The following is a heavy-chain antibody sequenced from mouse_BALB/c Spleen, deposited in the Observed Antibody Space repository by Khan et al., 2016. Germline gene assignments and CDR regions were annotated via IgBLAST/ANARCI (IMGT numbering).Heavy chain of an antibody. CDR2: IWAGGNT. CDR1: GFSLTSSG. CDR3: ARDGTSY. D-gene: IGHD4-1*01. Sequence: QVQLKESGPGLVAPSQSLSITCTVSGFSLTSSGVHWVRQPPGKGLEWLGVIWAGGNTNYNSALMSRLSINKDNSKSQVFLKMNSLQTDDTAMYYYARDGTSYWGRGTLVTVSA. J-gene: IGHJ3*01. V-gene: IGHV2-9*02.